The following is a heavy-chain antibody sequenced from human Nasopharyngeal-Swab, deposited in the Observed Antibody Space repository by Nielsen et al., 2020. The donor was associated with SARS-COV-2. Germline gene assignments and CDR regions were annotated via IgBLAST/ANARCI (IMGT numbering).Heavy chain of an antibody. V-gene: IGHV4-39*07. CDR3: ARGDVYCSSTSCYRAPLNY. Sequence: RQAPGKGLEWIGSIYYSGSTYYNPSLKSRVTISVDTSKNQFSLKLSSVTAADTAVYYCARGDVYCSSTSCYRAPLNYWGQGTLVTVSS. D-gene: IGHD2-2*01. CDR2: IYYSGST. J-gene: IGHJ4*02.